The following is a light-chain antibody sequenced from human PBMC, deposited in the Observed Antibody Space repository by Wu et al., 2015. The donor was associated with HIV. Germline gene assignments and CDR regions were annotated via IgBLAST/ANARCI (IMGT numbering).Light chain of an antibody. V-gene: IGKV3-15*01. Sequence: EIVVTQSPATLSVSPGERATLSCRASQSVSSNLVWYQQKPGQAPRLLIFGASTRAIGIPARFSGGGSGTRFTLTISSLQSEDFAVYYCQQYDNWPYSFGQGTKLEIK. CDR1: QSVSSN. CDR2: GAS. CDR3: QQYDNWPYS. J-gene: IGKJ2*03.